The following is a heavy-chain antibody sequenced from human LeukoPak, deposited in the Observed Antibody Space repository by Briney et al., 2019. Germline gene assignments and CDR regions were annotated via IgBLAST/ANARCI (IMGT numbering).Heavy chain of an antibody. J-gene: IGHJ4*02. CDR1: GFTFSTYG. D-gene: IGHD3/OR15-3a*01. CDR2: ISSSSNTI. Sequence: GGSLRLSCAASGFTFSTYGMIWVRQAPGKGLEWVSYISSSSNTIQYADSVRGRFTISRDNAKNSLHLQMNSLRAEDTAVYYCAREVVGLDYWGQGTLVTVSS. V-gene: IGHV3-48*01. CDR3: AREVVGLDY.